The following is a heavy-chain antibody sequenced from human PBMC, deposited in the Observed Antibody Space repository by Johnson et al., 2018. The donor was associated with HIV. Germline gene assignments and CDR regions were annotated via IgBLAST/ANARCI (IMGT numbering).Heavy chain of an antibody. Sequence: VQLVESGGGLVQPGGSLRLSCAASGFTVSSNYMSWVRQAPGKGLEWVSCISGGSTHYADSRKGRFTISRDKSKNTLHLQMNSLRAEDTAVYYCAKNMGEFWVDAIEIWGQGTMVTVSS. CDR2: ISGGST. D-gene: IGHD2/OR15-2a*01. CDR3: AKNMGEFWVDAIEI. V-gene: IGHV3-38-3*01. CDR1: GFTVSSNY. J-gene: IGHJ3*02.